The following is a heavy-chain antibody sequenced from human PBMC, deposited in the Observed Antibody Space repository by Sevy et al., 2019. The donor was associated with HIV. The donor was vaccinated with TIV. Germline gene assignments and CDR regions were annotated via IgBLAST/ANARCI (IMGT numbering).Heavy chain of an antibody. CDR1: GFIFNSQD. J-gene: IGHJ6*02. CDR2: IRYDGNDK. V-gene: IGHV3-30*02. Sequence: GGSLRLSCLASGFIFNSQDMHWVRQTPGKGLEWVAFIRYDGNDKYYVDSVKGRFTISRDNSKNTLYLQMNSLRAGDSVIYYCAKEGYYDILTGHHDGGMDVWDQGTTVTVSS. CDR3: AKEGYYDILTGHHDGGMDV. D-gene: IGHD3-9*01.